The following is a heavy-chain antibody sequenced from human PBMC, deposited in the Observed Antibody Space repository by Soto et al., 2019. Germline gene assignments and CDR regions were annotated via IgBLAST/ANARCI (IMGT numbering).Heavy chain of an antibody. CDR2: IKSKTDGGTT. CDR1: GFTVINAW. Sequence: GGSLRLSCGASGFTVINAWMSWVRQAPGKGLEWVGRIKSKTDGGTTDYAAPVKGRFTISRHDSKNTPYLQMNSLKTEDTAVYYCTTFYTIDPIASAPCGHGTLVTESS. CDR3: TTFYTIDPIASAP. J-gene: IGHJ5*02. D-gene: IGHD2-21*01. V-gene: IGHV3-15*01.